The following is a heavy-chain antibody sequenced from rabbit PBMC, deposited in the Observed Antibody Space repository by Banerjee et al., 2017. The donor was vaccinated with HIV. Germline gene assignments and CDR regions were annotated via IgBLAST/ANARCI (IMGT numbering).Heavy chain of an antibody. V-gene: IGHV1S7*01. D-gene: IGHD4-1*01. Sequence: QLKESGGGLVQPGGSLKLSCKASGFDFSRYYMSWVRQAPGKGLEWIGYIDPVFGSTYYASWVNGRFTISSDNAQNTVDLQLNSLTAADTATYFCARRGSDWGDDLWGQGTLVTVS. J-gene: IGHJ3*01. CDR1: GFDFSRYY. CDR2: IDPVFGST. CDR3: ARRGSDWGDDL.